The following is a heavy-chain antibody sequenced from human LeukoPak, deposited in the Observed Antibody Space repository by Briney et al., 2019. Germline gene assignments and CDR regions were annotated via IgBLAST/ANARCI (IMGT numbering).Heavy chain of an antibody. CDR3: ARGRRGYSGYDLDETYYFDY. CDR1: GGSISSGGYY. CDR2: IYYSGST. D-gene: IGHD5-12*01. Sequence: PSQTLSLTCTVSGGSISSGGYYWSWIRQHPGKGLEWIGYIYYSGSTYYNPSLKSRVTISVDTSKNQFSLKLSSVTAADTAVYYCARGRRGYSGYDLDETYYFDYWGQGTLVTVSS. V-gene: IGHV4-31*03. J-gene: IGHJ4*02.